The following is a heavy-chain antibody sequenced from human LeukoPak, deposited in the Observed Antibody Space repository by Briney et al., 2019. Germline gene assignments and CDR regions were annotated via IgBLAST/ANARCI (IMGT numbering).Heavy chain of an antibody. Sequence: ASVKVSCKASGYTFTGYYMHWVRQAPGQGLEWMGWINPNSGDTNHAQKFQGRVTMTRDTSISTAYMELSRLRSDDTAVYYCATAYGNTVRFFDYWGQGTLVTVSS. V-gene: IGHV1-2*02. D-gene: IGHD3-3*01. CDR3: ATAYGNTVRFFDY. CDR2: INPNSGDT. J-gene: IGHJ4*02. CDR1: GYTFTGYY.